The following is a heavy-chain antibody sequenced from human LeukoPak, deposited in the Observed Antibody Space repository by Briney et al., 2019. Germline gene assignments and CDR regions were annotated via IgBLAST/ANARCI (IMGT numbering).Heavy chain of an antibody. D-gene: IGHD3-22*01. J-gene: IGHJ4*02. V-gene: IGHV3-21*01. CDR3: ARSQDSSGYYYFDY. CDR1: GFTFSSYS. CDR2: ISSSSSYI. Sequence: GGSLRLSCAASGFTFSSYSMNSVRQAPGKGLEWVSSISSSSSYIYYADSVKGRFTISRDNAKNSLYLQMNSLRAEDTAVYYCARSQDSSGYYYFDYWGQGTLVTVSS.